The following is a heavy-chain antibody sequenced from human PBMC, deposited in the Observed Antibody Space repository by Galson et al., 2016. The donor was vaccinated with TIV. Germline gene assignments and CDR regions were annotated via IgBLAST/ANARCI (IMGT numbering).Heavy chain of an antibody. J-gene: IGHJ4*02. D-gene: IGHD4-17*01. V-gene: IGHV3-7*01. CDR3: ARDWDDYGAHSALDD. CDR2: IKQDGTGQ. Sequence: SLRLSCAASGFTFSTYWMSWVRQAPGEGLQWVANIKQDGTGQNYVDSVKGRFSISRDNAKNSLFLQMNTLRPEDTAVYYCARDWDDYGAHSALDDWGQGTLVTVSS. CDR1: GFTFSTYW.